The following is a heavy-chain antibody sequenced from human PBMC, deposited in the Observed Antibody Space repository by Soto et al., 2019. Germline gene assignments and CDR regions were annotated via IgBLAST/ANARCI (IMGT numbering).Heavy chain of an antibody. CDR2: ILYDGRKQ. Sequence: GGSLRLSCVVSGFTFSKYGMHWLRQAPGKGLEWVAVILYDGRKQFYADSVKGRFTISRDNSKNTLYLQMNSLRAEDTAVYYCAKKLLRYFDWYAPASWGQGTLVTVSS. CDR1: GFTFSKYG. V-gene: IGHV3-30*18. J-gene: IGHJ5*02. D-gene: IGHD3-9*01. CDR3: AKKLLRYFDWYAPAS.